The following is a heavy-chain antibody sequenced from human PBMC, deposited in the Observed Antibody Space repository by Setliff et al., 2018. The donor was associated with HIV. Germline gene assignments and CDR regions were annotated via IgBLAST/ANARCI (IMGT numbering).Heavy chain of an antibody. CDR3: ARHFGYNPGWFDS. D-gene: IGHD3-10*01. Sequence: GESLKISCKGSGYMFASYWISWVRQMPGKGLEWMGRIDPADSYTHYSPSFQGHITISIDKSISSASLHWSSLRTSDTAIYYCARHFGYNPGWFDSWGQGTLVTVSS. V-gene: IGHV5-10-1*01. J-gene: IGHJ5*01. CDR1: GYMFASYW. CDR2: IDPADSYT.